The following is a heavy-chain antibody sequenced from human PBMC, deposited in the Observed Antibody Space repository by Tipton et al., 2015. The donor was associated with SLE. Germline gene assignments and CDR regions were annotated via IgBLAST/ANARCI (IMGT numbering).Heavy chain of an antibody. CDR2: VSSSSSYI. Sequence: SLRLSCAASGFTFSNYFMNWVRQAPGKGLEWVSSVSSSSSYIYYADSLKGRFTISRDNAKKSLYLQMNSLRAEDTAVYYCAREGSGTPDYWGQGTLVSVSS. V-gene: IGHV3-21*01. J-gene: IGHJ4*02. CDR1: GFTFSNYF. CDR3: AREGSGTPDY. D-gene: IGHD1-26*01.